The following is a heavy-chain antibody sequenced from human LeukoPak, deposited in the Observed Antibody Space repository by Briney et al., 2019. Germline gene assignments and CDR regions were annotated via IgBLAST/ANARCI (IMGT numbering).Heavy chain of an antibody. D-gene: IGHD4-17*01. J-gene: IGHJ3*02. CDR2: IYSGGST. V-gene: IGHV3-53*01. CDR3: ARGYGDYVFRAFDI. Sequence: GGSLRLSCAASGFTFSSNYMSWVRQAPGKGLEWVSVIYSGGSTYYSDSVKGRFTISRDNSKNTLYLQMNSLRAEDTAVYYCARGYGDYVFRAFDIWGQGTMVTVSS. CDR1: GFTFSSNY.